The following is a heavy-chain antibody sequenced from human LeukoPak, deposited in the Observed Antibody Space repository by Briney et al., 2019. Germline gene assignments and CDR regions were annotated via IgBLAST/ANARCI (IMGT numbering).Heavy chain of an antibody. J-gene: IGHJ6*03. V-gene: IGHV1-2*06. Sequence: GASVKVSCKASGYTFTGYYMHWVRQAPGQGLEWMGRINPNSGGTNYAQKLQGRVTMTRDTSISTAYMELSRLRSDDTAVYYCARDLDSYYDYVWGSYRTPYYYYYMDVWGKGTTVTVSS. CDR3: ARDLDSYYDYVWGSYRTPYYYYYMDV. CDR2: INPNSGGT. CDR1: GYTFTGYY. D-gene: IGHD3-16*02.